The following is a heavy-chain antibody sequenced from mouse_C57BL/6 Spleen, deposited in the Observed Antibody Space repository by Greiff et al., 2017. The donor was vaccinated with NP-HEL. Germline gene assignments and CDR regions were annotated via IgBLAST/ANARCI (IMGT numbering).Heavy chain of an antibody. J-gene: IGHJ3*01. CDR1: GYTFTSYG. V-gene: IGHV1-81*01. CDR2: IYPRSGNT. D-gene: IGHD1-1*01. Sequence: QVQLKESGAELARPGASVKLSCKASGYTFTSYGISWVKQRTGQGLEWIGEIYPRSGNTYYNEKFKGKATLTADKSSSTAYMELRSLTSEDSAVYFCARGGINDGSSWQAWFAYWGQGTLVTVSA. CDR3: ARGGINDGSSWQAWFAY.